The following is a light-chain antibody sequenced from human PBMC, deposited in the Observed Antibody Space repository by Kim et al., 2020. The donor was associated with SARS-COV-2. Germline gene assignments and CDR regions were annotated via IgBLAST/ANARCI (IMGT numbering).Light chain of an antibody. CDR3: NSRDSNNNVV. CDR1: SLRSYY. V-gene: IGLV3-19*01. Sequence: VALGQTVRITCQGDSLRSYYATWYQQKPGQAPILVIYGKNNRPSGIPDRFSGSSSGNTASLTITGTQAGDEADYYCNSRDSNNNVVFGGGTRLTVL. J-gene: IGLJ2*01. CDR2: GKN.